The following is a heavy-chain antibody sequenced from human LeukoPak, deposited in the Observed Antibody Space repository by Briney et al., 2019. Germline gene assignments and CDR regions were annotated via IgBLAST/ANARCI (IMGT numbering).Heavy chain of an antibody. CDR1: SISISSYY. V-gene: IGHV4-59*01. CDR2: ILYSGST. D-gene: IGHD5-12*01. CDR3: ARVGSGYSFDH. J-gene: IGHJ4*02. Sequence: PSETLSLTCSVSSISISSYYWSWIRQPPGKGLEWIGCILYSGSTYYNPSLKSRVTISEDTSKNQVSLKLTSVTAADTAVYYCARVGSGYSFDHWGQGTLVTVSS.